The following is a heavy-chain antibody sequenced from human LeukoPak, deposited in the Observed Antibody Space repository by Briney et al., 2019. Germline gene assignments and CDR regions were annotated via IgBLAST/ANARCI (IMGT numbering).Heavy chain of an antibody. CDR2: IYYSGST. Sequence: SETLPLTCTVSGGSISSYYWSWIRQPPGKGLEWIGYIYYSGSTNYNPSLKSRVTISVDTSKNQLSLKLSSVTAADTAVYYCERGIYGDQGYCQHWGQGTLVTVSS. CDR1: GGSISSYY. D-gene: IGHD4-17*01. V-gene: IGHV4-59*01. J-gene: IGHJ1*01. CDR3: ERGIYGDQGYCQH.